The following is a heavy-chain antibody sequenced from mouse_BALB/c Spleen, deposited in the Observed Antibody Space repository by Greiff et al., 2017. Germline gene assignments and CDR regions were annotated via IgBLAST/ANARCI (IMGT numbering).Heavy chain of an antibody. Sequence: VQLKESGPELVKPGASVKMSCKASGYTFTSYVMHWVKQKPGQGLEWIGYINPYNDGTKYNEKFKGKATLTSDKSSSTAYMELSSLTSEDSAVYYCARSLVYHGYAMDYWGQGTSVTVSS. CDR2: INPYNDGT. V-gene: IGHV1-14*01. J-gene: IGHJ4*01. CDR3: ARSLVYHGYAMDY. D-gene: IGHD2-3*01. CDR1: GYTFTSYV.